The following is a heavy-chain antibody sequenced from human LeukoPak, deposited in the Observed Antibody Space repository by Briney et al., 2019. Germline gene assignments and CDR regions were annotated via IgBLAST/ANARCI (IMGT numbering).Heavy chain of an antibody. CDR2: ISAYNGNT. V-gene: IGHV1-18*01. CDR3: ARDSDTAMVIYYSMDV. Sequence: ASVKVSCKASGGTFSSYAISWVRQAPGQGLEWMGWISAYNGNTNYAQKLQGRVTMTTDTSTSTAYMELRSLRSDDTAVYYCARDSDTAMVIYYSMDVWGQGTTVTVSS. CDR1: GGTFSSYA. J-gene: IGHJ6*02. D-gene: IGHD5-18*01.